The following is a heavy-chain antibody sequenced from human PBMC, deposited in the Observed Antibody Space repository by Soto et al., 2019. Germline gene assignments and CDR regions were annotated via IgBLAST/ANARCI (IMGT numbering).Heavy chain of an antibody. CDR2: IYTSGST. CDR1: GGSISSYY. CDR3: AREGDCGGDCNDAFDI. V-gene: IGHV4-4*07. Sequence: QVQLQESGPGLVKPSETLSLTCTVSGGSISSYYWSWIRQPAGKGLEWIGRIYTSGSTNYNPSLKSRVTMSVDTSKNPFSLKLSSVTAADTAVYYCAREGDCGGDCNDAFDIWGQGTMVTVSS. D-gene: IGHD2-21*02. J-gene: IGHJ3*02.